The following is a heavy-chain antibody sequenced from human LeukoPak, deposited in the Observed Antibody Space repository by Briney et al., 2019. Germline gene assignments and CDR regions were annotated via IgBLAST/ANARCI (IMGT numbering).Heavy chain of an antibody. D-gene: IGHD6-13*01. J-gene: IGHJ4*02. CDR2: MNPNSGNT. CDR1: GYTFTSYD. V-gene: IGHV1-8*01. CDR3: ARVFGDSSSWWY. Sequence: ASVKVSCKASGYTFTSYDINWVRQATGQGLEWMGWMNPNSGNTGYAQKFQGRVTMTRNTSISTAYMELSSLRSEDTAVYYCARVFGDSSSWWYWGQGTLVIVSS.